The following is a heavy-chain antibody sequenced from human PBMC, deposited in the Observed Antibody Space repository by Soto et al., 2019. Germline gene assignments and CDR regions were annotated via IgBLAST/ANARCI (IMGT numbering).Heavy chain of an antibody. D-gene: IGHD6-13*01. CDR2: IYPGDSDT. V-gene: IGHV5-51*01. Sequence: PGESLKISCKGFGYSLTSHWIGWVRQMPGKGLEWMGIIYPGDSDTRYSPSFQGQVTISADKSISTAYLQWSSLKASDTAMYYCARTSAAGKYYYGMDVWGQGTTVTVSS. CDR3: ARTSAAGKYYYGMDV. CDR1: GYSLTSHW. J-gene: IGHJ6*02.